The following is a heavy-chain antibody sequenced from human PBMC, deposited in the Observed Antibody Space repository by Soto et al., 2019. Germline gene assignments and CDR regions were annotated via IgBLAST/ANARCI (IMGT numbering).Heavy chain of an antibody. CDR3: ARHRVGAGEKNAFDI. D-gene: IGHD7-27*01. CDR1: GGSISSSSYY. CDR2: IYYSGST. J-gene: IGHJ3*02. Sequence: SETLSLTCTVSGGSISSSSYYWGWIRQPPGKGLEWIGSIYYSGSTYYNPSLKSRVTISVDTSKNQFSLKLSSVTAADTAVYYCARHRVGAGEKNAFDIWGQGTMVTVSS. V-gene: IGHV4-39*01.